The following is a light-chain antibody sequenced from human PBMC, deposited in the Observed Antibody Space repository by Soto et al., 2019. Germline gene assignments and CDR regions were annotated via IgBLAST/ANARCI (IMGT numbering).Light chain of an antibody. CDR3: QKYNIAPRT. CDR2: AAS. CDR1: QGIGNY. V-gene: IGKV1-27*01. J-gene: IGKJ1*01. Sequence: DIQMTQSPSSLSASLGDRVTITCRASQGIGNYLAWYQLQPGKVPKLLIYAASTLQSGVPSRFSGSGSGTDFTLTISSLKPEDVATYFCQKYNIAPRTFGQGTKVEI.